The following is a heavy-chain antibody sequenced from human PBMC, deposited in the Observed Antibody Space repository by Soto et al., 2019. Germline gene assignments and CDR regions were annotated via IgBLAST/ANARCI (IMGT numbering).Heavy chain of an antibody. D-gene: IGHD1-1*01. CDR1: GYSFSIYC. J-gene: IGHJ3*02. V-gene: IGHV5-51*01. Sequence: GESLKISCKASGYSFSIYCIGWVLQTPGKGLEWMGFMYLDDSYTRYSPSFQGQVTISGDKSISTAYLQWSSLRASDTAMYYCASRKRTTDAFDIWGQGTLVTVSS. CDR2: MYLDDSYT. CDR3: ASRKRTTDAFDI.